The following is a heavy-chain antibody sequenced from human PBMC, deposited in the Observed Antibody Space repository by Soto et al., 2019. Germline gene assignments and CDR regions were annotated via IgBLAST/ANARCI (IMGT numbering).Heavy chain of an antibody. D-gene: IGHD6-13*01. CDR3: VRDTGSRSSSYVEYFPH. CDR2: ISGSGDST. V-gene: IGHV3-23*01. Sequence: EVQLLESGGDLVQPGGSLRLSCAASGFTFSSYAMSWVRQAPGKGLEWVSAISGSGDSTYYADSVKGRFTISRDNSKNTLYLQMNSLRAEDTAVYYCVRDTGSRSSSYVEYFPHWGQGTLVTVSS. CDR1: GFTFSSYA. J-gene: IGHJ1*01.